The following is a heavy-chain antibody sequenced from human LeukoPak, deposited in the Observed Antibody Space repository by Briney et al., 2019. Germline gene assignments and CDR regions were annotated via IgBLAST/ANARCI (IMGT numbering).Heavy chain of an antibody. CDR3: AGQVGATNAFDI. V-gene: IGHV4-59*04. CDR1: GGSISSYY. J-gene: IGHJ3*02. CDR2: IYYSGST. D-gene: IGHD1-26*01. Sequence: NASETLSLTCTVSGGSISSYYWSWIRQPPGKGLEWIGYIYYSGSTYYNPSLKSRVTISVDTSKNQFSLKLSSVTAADTAVYYCAGQVGATNAFDIWGQGTMVTVSS.